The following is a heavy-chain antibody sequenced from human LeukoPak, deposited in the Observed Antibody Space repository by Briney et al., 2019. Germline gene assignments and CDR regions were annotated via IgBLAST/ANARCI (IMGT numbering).Heavy chain of an antibody. CDR2: IIPILGIA. CDR3: ASTTVTTSDRILFDP. V-gene: IGHV1-69*02. J-gene: IGHJ5*02. CDR1: GGTFSSYT. Sequence: ASVKVSCKASGGTFSSYTISWVRQAPGQGLKWMGRIIPILGIANYAQKFQGIVTITADKSTSTAYMELSSLRSEDTAVYYCASTTVTTSDRILFDPWGQGTLVTVSS. D-gene: IGHD4-11*01.